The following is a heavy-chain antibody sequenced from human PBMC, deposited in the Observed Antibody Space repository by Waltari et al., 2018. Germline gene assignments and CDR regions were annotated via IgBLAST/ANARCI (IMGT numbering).Heavy chain of an antibody. CDR3: ARIDGSGWYGS. J-gene: IGHJ4*02. Sequence: EVQMVESGGGLVQPGGSLRLSCAASGFNFSSFSMHWVRQAPGKGLEYVSAFSRDGVTTYYANSVKGRLTISRDNSTNTLYLQMGSLRAEDMAVYYCARIDGSGWYGSWGQGTLVTVSS. CDR1: GFNFSSFS. D-gene: IGHD6-19*01. V-gene: IGHV3-64*01. CDR2: FSRDGVTT.